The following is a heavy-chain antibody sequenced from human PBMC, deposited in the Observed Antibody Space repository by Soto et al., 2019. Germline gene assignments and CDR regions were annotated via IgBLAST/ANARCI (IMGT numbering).Heavy chain of an antibody. V-gene: IGHV6-1*01. D-gene: IGHD5-12*01. CDR3: AKGDNLGPKTGYAFDH. CDR2: TYSRSKWYN. Sequence: SQTLSLTCAISGDSVSSNTASWNWVRQSPSRGLEWLGRTYSRSKWYNDYAVSVKSRIIINPDTSKNQFSLQLNSVTPEDTAVYYCAKGDNLGPKTGYAFDHWGQGILVTVSS. J-gene: IGHJ4*02. CDR1: GDSVSSNTAS.